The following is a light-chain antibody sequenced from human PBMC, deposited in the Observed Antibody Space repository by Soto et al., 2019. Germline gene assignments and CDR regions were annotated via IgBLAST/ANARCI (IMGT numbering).Light chain of an antibody. V-gene: IGLV8-61*01. CDR2: STN. CDR3: CSFTDTYTFI. Sequence: QTVVSQEPSFSVSPGETVTLTCGLTSASVLTSYYPSWYQQTPGQAPRTLIYSTNIRSSGVPDRFSGSILGNKAALTITGAQADDESDYYCCSFTDTYTFIFGGGTKVTVL. J-gene: IGLJ2*01. CDR1: SASVLTSYY.